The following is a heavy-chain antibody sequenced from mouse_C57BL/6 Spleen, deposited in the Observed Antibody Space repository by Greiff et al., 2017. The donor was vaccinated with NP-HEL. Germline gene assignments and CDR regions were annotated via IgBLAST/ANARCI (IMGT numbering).Heavy chain of an antibody. CDR2: ISDGGSYT. V-gene: IGHV5-4*01. CDR3: ARGSNLYYYAMDY. J-gene: IGHJ4*01. D-gene: IGHD2-5*01. Sequence: EVQLVESGGGLVKPGGSLKLSCAASGFTFSSYAMSWVRQTPEKRLEWVATISDGGSYTYYPDNVKGRFTISRDNAKNNLYLQMSHLKSEDTAMYYCARGSNLYYYAMDYWGQGTSVTVSS. CDR1: GFTFSSYA.